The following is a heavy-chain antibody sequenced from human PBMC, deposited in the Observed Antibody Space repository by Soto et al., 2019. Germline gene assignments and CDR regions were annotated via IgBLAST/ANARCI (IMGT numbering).Heavy chain of an antibody. CDR1: GFTFSSYA. CDR3: AKDPRIFTVYNHFDY. J-gene: IGHJ4*02. CDR2: ISGSGGST. V-gene: IGHV3-23*01. D-gene: IGHD1-1*01. Sequence: GGSLRLSCAASGFTFSSYAMSWVRQAPGKGLEWVSAISGSGGSTYYADSVKGRFTISRDNSKNTLYLQMNSLRAEDTAVYYCAKDPRIFTVYNHFDYWGQGTLVTVSS.